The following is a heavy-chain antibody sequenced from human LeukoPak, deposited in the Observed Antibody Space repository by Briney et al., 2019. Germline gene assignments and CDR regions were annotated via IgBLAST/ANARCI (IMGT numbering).Heavy chain of an antibody. CDR2: ISGSGGST. CDR3: ARGQGAVAGPVGSRGYYYGMDV. CDR1: GFTFSSYA. D-gene: IGHD6-19*01. V-gene: IGHV3-23*01. Sequence: GGSLRLSCAASGFTFSSYAMSWVRQAPGKGLEWVSAISGSGGSTYYADSVKGRFTISRDNSKNTLYLQMNSLRAEDTAVYYCARGQGAVAGPVGSRGYYYGMDVWGQGTTVTVSS. J-gene: IGHJ6*02.